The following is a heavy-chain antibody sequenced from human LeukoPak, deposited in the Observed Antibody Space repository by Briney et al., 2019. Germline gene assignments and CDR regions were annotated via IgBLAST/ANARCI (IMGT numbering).Heavy chain of an antibody. Sequence: GGPLRLSCAASGFTFSSYEMNWVRQAPGKGLEWVSYISSSGSTIYYADSVKGRFTISRGNSKNTLYLHMNSLRAEDTGVYYCARASGPFDYWGQGTLVTVSS. D-gene: IGHD3-10*01. J-gene: IGHJ4*02. CDR2: ISSSGSTI. CDR1: GFTFSSYE. V-gene: IGHV3-48*03. CDR3: ARASGPFDY.